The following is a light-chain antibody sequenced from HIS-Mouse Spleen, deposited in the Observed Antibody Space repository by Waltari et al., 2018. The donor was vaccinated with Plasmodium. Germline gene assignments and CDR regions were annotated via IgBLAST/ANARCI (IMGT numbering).Light chain of an antibody. CDR2: KDS. J-gene: IGLJ3*02. CDR3: YSAADNNLV. CDR1: VLAKKY. Sequence: SYELTQPSSVSVSPGQTARITCSGDVLAKKYARWFQQKPGQAPVLVIYKDSDRPSGIPARLSGSSSGTTVTLTISGAQVEDEADYYCYSAADNNLVFGGGTKLTVL. V-gene: IGLV3-27*01.